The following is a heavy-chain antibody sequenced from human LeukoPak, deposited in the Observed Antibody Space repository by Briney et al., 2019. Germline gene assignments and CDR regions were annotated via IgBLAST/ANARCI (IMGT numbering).Heavy chain of an antibody. CDR1: GFTFSSYA. Sequence: PGGSLRLSCAASGFTFSSYAMHWVRQAPGKGLEWVAVISYDGSNKYYADSVKGRFTISRDNSKNTLYLQMNSLRAEDTAVYYCAKAHYYYDSSGPGYGMDVWGQGTTVTVSS. J-gene: IGHJ6*02. CDR3: AKAHYYYDSSGPGYGMDV. D-gene: IGHD3-22*01. CDR2: ISYDGSNK. V-gene: IGHV3-30*04.